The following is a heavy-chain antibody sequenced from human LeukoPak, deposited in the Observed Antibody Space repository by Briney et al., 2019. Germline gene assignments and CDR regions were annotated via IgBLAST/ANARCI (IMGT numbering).Heavy chain of an antibody. V-gene: IGHV3-43D*04. D-gene: IGHD6-13*01. J-gene: IGHJ4*02. Sequence: GGSLRLSCAASGFTFDDYAMHWVRQAPGKGLEWVSLISWDGGSTYYADSVKGRFTISRDSSKNSLYLQMNSLRAEDTALYYCAKDATSWYGGLDYWGQGTLVTVSS. CDR3: AKDATSWYGGLDY. CDR1: GFTFDDYA. CDR2: ISWDGGST.